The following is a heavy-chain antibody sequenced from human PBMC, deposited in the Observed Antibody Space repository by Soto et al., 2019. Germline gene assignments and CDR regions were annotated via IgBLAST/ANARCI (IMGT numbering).Heavy chain of an antibody. D-gene: IGHD3-10*01. Sequence: GASVKVSCKASGGTFSSYAISWVRQAPGQGLEWMGRIIPMVGMANYAQKVQGRVTVTADKSTSTAYMELSSLRSEDTAVYYCARDISGGGYYFYMDVWGKGTKVTVSS. CDR3: ARDISGGGYYFYMDV. CDR1: GGTFSSYA. CDR2: IIPMVGMA. J-gene: IGHJ6*03. V-gene: IGHV1-69*04.